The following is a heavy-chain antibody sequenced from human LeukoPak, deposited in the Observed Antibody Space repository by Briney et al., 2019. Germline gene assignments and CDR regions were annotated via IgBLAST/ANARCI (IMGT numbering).Heavy chain of an antibody. CDR2: IYYSGST. Sequence: SETLSDTCTVSGGSISSYYWSWIRQPPGKGLEWIGYIYYSGSTNYNPSLKSRVTISVDTSKNQFSLKLSSVTAADTAVYYCARDGHYCSGGSCYSGAFDICGQGTMVTVSS. D-gene: IGHD2-15*01. CDR3: ARDGHYCSGGSCYSGAFDI. J-gene: IGHJ3*02. CDR1: GGSISSYY. V-gene: IGHV4-59*01.